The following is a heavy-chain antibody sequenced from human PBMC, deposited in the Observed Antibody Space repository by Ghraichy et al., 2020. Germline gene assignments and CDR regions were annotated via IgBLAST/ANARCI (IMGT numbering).Heavy chain of an antibody. CDR2: IKSKTDGGTT. CDR1: GFTFSNAW. D-gene: IGHD3-3*01. CDR3: MDFWSGYYLADAFDI. Sequence: GGSLRLSCAASGFTFSNAWMSWVRQAPGKGLEWVGRIKSKTDGGTTDYAAPVKGRFTISRDDSKNTLYLQMNSLKTEDTAVYYCMDFWSGYYLADAFDIWGQGTMVTVSS. J-gene: IGHJ3*02. V-gene: IGHV3-15*01.